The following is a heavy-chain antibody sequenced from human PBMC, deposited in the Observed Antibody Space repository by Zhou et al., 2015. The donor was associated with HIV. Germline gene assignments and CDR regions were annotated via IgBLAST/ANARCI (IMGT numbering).Heavy chain of an antibody. J-gene: IGHJ2*01. Sequence: QVQLVQSGAEVKKPGASVKVSCKASGYTFTGYYMHWVRQAPGQGLEWMGRINPNSGGTNYAQKFQGRVTMTRDTSISTAYMELSRLRSDDTAVYYCASMTIVVVKDWYFDLWGRGTLVTVSS. D-gene: IGHD2-21*01. V-gene: IGHV1-2*06. CDR1: GYTFTGYY. CDR3: ASMTIVVVKDWYFDL. CDR2: INPNSGGT.